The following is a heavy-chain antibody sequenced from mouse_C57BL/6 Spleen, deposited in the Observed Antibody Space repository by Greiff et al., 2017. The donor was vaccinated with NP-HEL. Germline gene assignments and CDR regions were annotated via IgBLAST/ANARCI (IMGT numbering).Heavy chain of an antibody. CDR2: IDPETGGT. CDR3: TRSGAIYYGSSYFDY. D-gene: IGHD1-1*01. J-gene: IGHJ2*01. Sequence: VQLQESGAELVRPGASVTLSCKASGYTFTDYEMHWVKQTPVHGLEWIGAIDPETGGTAYNQKFKGKAILTADKSSSTAYMELRSLTSEDSAVYYCTRSGAIYYGSSYFDYWGQGTTLTVSS. V-gene: IGHV1-15*01. CDR1: GYTFTDYE.